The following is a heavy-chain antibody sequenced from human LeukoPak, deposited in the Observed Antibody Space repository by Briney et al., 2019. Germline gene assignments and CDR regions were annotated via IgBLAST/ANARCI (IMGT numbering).Heavy chain of an antibody. CDR2: IYHSGST. CDR3: ARVATGAFDY. CDR1: GGSISSGGYS. Sequence: PSETLSLTCAVSGGSISSGGYSWSWIRQPPGKGLEWIGYIYHSGSTYYNPSLKSRVTISVDTSKNQFSLKLSSVTAADTAVYYCARVATGAFDYWGQGTLVTVSS. D-gene: IGHD1-14*01. V-gene: IGHV4-30-2*05. J-gene: IGHJ4*02.